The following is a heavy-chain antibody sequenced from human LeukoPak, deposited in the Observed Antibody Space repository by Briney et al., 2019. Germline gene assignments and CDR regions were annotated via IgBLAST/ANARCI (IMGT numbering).Heavy chain of an antibody. J-gene: IGHJ4*02. Sequence: GGSLRLSCAASGFTFSTYWMSWVRQAPGKGLEWVANIKQDGSEKYYVDSVKGRLTISRDNAKNSLYLQMNTLRPEDTAVYYCARERQNKDFWSGGDYWGQGTLVTVSS. V-gene: IGHV3-7*01. D-gene: IGHD3-3*01. CDR1: GFTFSTYW. CDR3: ARERQNKDFWSGGDY. CDR2: IKQDGSEK.